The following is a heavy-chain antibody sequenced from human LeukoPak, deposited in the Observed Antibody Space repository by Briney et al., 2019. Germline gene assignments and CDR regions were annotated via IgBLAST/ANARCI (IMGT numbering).Heavy chain of an antibody. J-gene: IGHJ3*02. D-gene: IGHD5-12*01. CDR3: ATHRRPGSGGYENAFEI. CDR2: IYDGGST. V-gene: IGHV4-39*01. CDR1: GASIGSNTYY. Sequence: SETLSLTCTVSGASIGSNTYYWDWFRQPPGKGLEWIGNIYDGGSTHYNPSLKSRLTMSVDTSKNHFSLGLNSVTAADTAIYYCATHRRPGSGGYENAFEIWGQGTMVTVSS.